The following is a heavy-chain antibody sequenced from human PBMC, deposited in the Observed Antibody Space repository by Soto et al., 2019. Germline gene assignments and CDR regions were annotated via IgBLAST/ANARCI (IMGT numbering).Heavy chain of an antibody. V-gene: IGHV1-24*01. Sequence: ASVKVSCKVSGYTLTELSMHWVRQAPGKGLEWMGGFDPEDGETIYAQKFQGRVTMTEDTSTDTAYMELSSLRSEDTAVYYCATGRGGGYCTNGVCYENDYWGQGTLVTVSS. CDR3: ATGRGGGYCTNGVCYENDY. D-gene: IGHD2-8*01. J-gene: IGHJ4*02. CDR1: GYTLTELS. CDR2: FDPEDGET.